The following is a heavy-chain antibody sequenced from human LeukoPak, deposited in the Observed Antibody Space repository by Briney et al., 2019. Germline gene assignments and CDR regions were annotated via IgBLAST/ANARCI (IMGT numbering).Heavy chain of an antibody. CDR3: ARDPPVLLWFGDFDY. CDR1: GFTFSSYW. CDR2: IKQDGSEK. J-gene: IGHJ4*02. D-gene: IGHD3-10*01. Sequence: GGSLSLSCAASGFTFSSYWMSWVRQAPGKGLEWVANIKQDGSEKYYVDSVKGRFTISRDNAKNSLYLQMNSLRAEDTAVYYCARDPPVLLWFGDFDYWGQGTLVTVSS. V-gene: IGHV3-7*01.